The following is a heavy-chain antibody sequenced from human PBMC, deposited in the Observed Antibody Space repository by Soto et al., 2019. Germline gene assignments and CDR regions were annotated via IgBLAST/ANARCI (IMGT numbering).Heavy chain of an antibody. J-gene: IGHJ1*01. CDR3: ARGDSDLAVSEAAY. V-gene: IGHV4-39*07. CDR1: GGSITNSNYY. Sequence: SETLSLTCTVSGGSITNSNYYWGWIRQPPGKGLEWIASIYYSGTTYYNPSLKSRVTISVDTSKNEFSLKLTSVTAADTAIYYCARGDSDLAVSEAAYWGQGTLVTVSS. D-gene: IGHD2-15*01. CDR2: IYYSGTT.